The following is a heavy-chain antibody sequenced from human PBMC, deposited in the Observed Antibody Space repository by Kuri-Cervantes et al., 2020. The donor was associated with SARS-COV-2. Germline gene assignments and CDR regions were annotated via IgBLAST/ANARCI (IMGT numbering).Heavy chain of an antibody. CDR2: INHSGST. CDR3: AICEWDVVLD. CDR1: GGSFSGYY. V-gene: IGHV4-34*01. Sequence: SQTLSLTCAVYGGSFSGYYWSWIRQSPGKGLEWIGEINHSGSTNYNPPIKSRVTISLETSKNQFSLNLSSVTAADTAVYYCAICEWDVVLDWGQGTLVTVSS. D-gene: IGHD1-26*01. J-gene: IGHJ4*02.